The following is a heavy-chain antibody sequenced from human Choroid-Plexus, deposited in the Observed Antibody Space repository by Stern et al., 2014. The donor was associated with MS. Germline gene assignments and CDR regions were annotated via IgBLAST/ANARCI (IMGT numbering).Heavy chain of an antibody. J-gene: IGHJ4*02. D-gene: IGHD2/OR15-2a*01. Sequence: VQLVESGGGVVQPGRPLRLSCAASGFSFSSFGMHWVRQAPGTGLEWVALISYDGSKDYADSVKGRFAISRDNSKNTLYLQMNSLRDEDTAVYYCAKDRQYLTFFFDFWGQGSLVTVSS. V-gene: IGHV3-30*18. CDR2: ISYDGSK. CDR1: GFSFSSFG. CDR3: AKDRQYLTFFFDF.